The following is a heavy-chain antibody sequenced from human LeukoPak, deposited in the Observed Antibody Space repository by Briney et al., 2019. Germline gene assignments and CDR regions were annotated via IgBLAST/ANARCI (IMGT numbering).Heavy chain of an antibody. CDR2: IYYSGST. CDR1: GGSITTSSYY. J-gene: IGHJ2*01. CDR3: ARDLLHGDSHLFDL. D-gene: IGHD4-17*01. Sequence: SETLSLTCTVSGGSITTSSYYWSWIRQHPGKGLEWIGYIYYSGSTYYNPSLKSRVTMSIDTSKSQFSLQLSFVTVADTAVYYCARDLLHGDSHLFDLWGRGTLVTVSS. V-gene: IGHV4-31*03.